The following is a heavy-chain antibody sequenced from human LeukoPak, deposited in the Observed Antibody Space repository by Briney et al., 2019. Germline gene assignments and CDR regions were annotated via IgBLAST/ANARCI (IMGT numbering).Heavy chain of an antibody. CDR1: GYTFTSYG. CDR3: ARDYDILTGYPSFDY. CDR2: ISAYNGNT. V-gene: IGHV1-18*01. Sequence: EASVKVSCKASGYTFTSYGISWVRQAPGQGLEWMGWISAYNGNTNYAQKLQGRVTMTTDTSTSTAYMELRSLRSDDTAVYYCARDYDILTGYPSFDYWGQGTLVTVSS. J-gene: IGHJ4*02. D-gene: IGHD3-9*01.